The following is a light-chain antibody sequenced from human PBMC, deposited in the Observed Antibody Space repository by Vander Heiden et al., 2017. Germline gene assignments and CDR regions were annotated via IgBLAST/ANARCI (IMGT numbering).Light chain of an antibody. CDR2: GKS. V-gene: IGLV1-40*01. CDR1: SSNIGAGYD. J-gene: IGLJ2*01. Sequence: QSVLTQPPSVSGAPGQRVTISSAGSSSNIGAGYDVHWYQHLPGTAPKLLIYGKSNRPSGVPDRFSGSKSGTSASLAITGLQAEDEADFYCQSYDISLSAVVFGGGTKLTVL. CDR3: QSYDISLSAVV.